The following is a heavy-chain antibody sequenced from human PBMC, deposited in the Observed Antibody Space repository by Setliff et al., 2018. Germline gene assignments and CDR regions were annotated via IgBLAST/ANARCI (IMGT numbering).Heavy chain of an antibody. CDR1: EFTFSGYY. J-gene: IGHJ6*02. CDR3: ARDPKQWLVYYYYYYGMDV. D-gene: IGHD6-19*01. CDR2: ITSTL. Sequence: GGSLRLSCAASEFTFSGYYMQWVRQAPGKGLEWVSSITSTLYYADSVKGRFTISRDNAKNSLYLQMSSLRAEDTAVYYCARDPKQWLVYYYYYYGMDVWGQGTTVTVSS. V-gene: IGHV3-21*01.